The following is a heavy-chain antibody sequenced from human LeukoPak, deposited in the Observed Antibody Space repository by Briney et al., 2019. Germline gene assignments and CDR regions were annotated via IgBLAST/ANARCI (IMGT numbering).Heavy chain of an antibody. V-gene: IGHV4-38-2*01. CDR3: ARNFFWSGYYFDY. CDR2: FYLSGST. D-gene: IGHD3-3*01. J-gene: IGHJ4*02. CDR1: GYSISSGYY. Sequence: SETLSLTCAVSGYSISSGYYWGWIRQPPGTGLAWIGSFYLSGSTYYNPSLKSRVTISVDTSKNQFSLMLSSVTAADTAVYYCARNFFWSGYYFDYWGQGTLVTVSS.